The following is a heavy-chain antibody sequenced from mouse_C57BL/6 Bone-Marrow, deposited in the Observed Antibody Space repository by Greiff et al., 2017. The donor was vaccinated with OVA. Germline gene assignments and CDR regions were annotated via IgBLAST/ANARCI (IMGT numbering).Heavy chain of an antibody. J-gene: IGHJ2*01. D-gene: IGHD2-1*01. CDR3: TRDRGYYGNYPFDY. CDR2: ISSGGDYI. Sequence: EVKLQESGAGLVKPGGSLKLSCAASGFTFSSYAMSWVRQTPEKRLEWVAYISSGGDYIYYADTVKGRFTISRDNARNTLYLQMSSLKSEDTAMYYCTRDRGYYGNYPFDYWGQGTTLTVSS. CDR1: GFTFSSYA. V-gene: IGHV5-9-1*02.